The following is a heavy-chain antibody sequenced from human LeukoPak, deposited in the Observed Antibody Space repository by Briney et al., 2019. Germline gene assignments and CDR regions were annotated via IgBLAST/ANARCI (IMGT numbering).Heavy chain of an antibody. CDR1: GYTLTELS. Sequence: ASVTVSCKVSGYTLTELSMHWVRQAPGKGLEWMGGFDPEDGETIYAQKFQGRVTMTEDTSTDTAYMEPSSLRSEDTAVYYCATVEYSSSSGFDYWGQGTLVTVSS. J-gene: IGHJ4*02. D-gene: IGHD6-6*01. CDR2: FDPEDGET. CDR3: ATVEYSSSSGFDY. V-gene: IGHV1-24*01.